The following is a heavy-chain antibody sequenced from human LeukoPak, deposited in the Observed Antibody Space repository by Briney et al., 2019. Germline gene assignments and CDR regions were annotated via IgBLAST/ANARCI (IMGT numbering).Heavy chain of an antibody. CDR3: ARDALQVAYYYGMDV. CDR1: GFTFSSYE. V-gene: IGHV3-48*03. CDR2: ISSSGSTI. Sequence: GGSLRLSCEASGFTFSSYEMNWVRQAPGKGLEWVSYISSSGSTIYYADSVKGRFTISRDNAKNSLYLQMNSLRAEDTAVYYCARDALQVAYYYGMDVWGQGTTVTVSS. J-gene: IGHJ6*02.